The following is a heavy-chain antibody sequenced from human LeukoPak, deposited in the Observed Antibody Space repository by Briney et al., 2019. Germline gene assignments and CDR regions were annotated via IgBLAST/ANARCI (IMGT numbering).Heavy chain of an antibody. CDR1: GFTFSSYG. V-gene: IGHV3-33*06. D-gene: IGHD4-17*01. CDR3: AKVGPYGAGVYYFDY. CDR2: IWYDGSNK. Sequence: GGSLRLSCAASGFTFSSYGMHWVRQAPGKGLEWVAVIWYDGSNKYYADSVKGRFTISRDNSKNTLYLQMNSLRAEDTAVYYCAKVGPYGAGVYYFDYWGQGTLVTVSS. J-gene: IGHJ4*02.